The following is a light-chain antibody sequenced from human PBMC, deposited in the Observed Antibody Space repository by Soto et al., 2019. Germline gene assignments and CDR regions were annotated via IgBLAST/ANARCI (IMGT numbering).Light chain of an antibody. CDR2: EVS. V-gene: IGLV2-14*01. CDR1: RSDVGGYEY. J-gene: IGLJ1*01. Sequence: QSALTQPASVSGSPGQSITISCTGTRSDVGGYEYVSWYQQHPGKAPKLMIYEVSRRPSGVSNRFSGSKSGSTASMTISGLQAGDEADYYCTSYTSTFTYVFRTGTKVTVL. CDR3: TSYTSTFTYV.